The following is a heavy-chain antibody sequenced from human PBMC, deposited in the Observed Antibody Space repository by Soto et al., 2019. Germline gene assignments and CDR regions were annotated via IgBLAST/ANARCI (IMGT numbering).Heavy chain of an antibody. CDR3: ATYTNGNWFDP. V-gene: IGHV4-30-2*01. J-gene: IGHJ5*02. D-gene: IGHD2-8*01. Sequence: ASETLSLTCGVSGGSISGAYSWSWIRHAPGKGLEWLGYIYHSGSASYNPSLKSRVTISLDKSKGQFSLKLNSVTAADTAVYYCATYTNGNWFDPWGQGILVTVSS. CDR2: IYHSGSA. CDR1: GGSISGAYS.